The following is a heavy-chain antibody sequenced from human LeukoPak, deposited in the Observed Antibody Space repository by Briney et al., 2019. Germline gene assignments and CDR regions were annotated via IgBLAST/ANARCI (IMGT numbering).Heavy chain of an antibody. Sequence: GGSLRLSCAASGFTFRSYGMHWVRQAPGKGLEWVAIIWYDGSNKYYADSVKGRFTISGDNSKNTLYLQMGSLRAEDTAVYYCARVVGYCGGATCSFYFDYWGQGTLVTVSS. J-gene: IGHJ4*02. CDR3: ARVVGYCGGATCSFYFDY. V-gene: IGHV3-33*01. CDR2: IWYDGSNK. D-gene: IGHD2-15*01. CDR1: GFTFRSYG.